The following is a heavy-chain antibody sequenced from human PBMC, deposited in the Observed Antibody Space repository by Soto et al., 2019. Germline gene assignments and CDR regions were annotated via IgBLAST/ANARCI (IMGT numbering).Heavy chain of an antibody. V-gene: IGHV4-4*07. CDR2: IYSGGRN. J-gene: IGHJ6*02. CDR3: ARANLWFGELALTDV. CDR1: GGSISSFY. D-gene: IGHD3-10*01. Sequence: PSETLSLTCTVSGGSISSFYWSWIRQPAGKGLEWIGRIYSGGRNNYNPSLKSRVTISVDTSKNQFSLKLSSVTAADTAVYYCARANLWFGELALTDVWGQGTTVTVSS.